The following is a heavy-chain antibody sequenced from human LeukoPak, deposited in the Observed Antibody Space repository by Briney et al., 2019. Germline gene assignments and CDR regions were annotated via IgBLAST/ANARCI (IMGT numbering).Heavy chain of an antibody. V-gene: IGHV3-66*01. D-gene: IGHD4-17*01. CDR2: IYGSGSA. J-gene: IGHJ4*02. Sequence: GGSLRLSCAASGFTVSNNYINRVRQAPGKGLEWVSLIYGSGSADYADSVKGRFTISRDNSMNTVYLQMNSLRAEDTAVYYCARINFGDDYWGQGTLVTVSS. CDR1: GFTVSNNY. CDR3: ARINFGDDY.